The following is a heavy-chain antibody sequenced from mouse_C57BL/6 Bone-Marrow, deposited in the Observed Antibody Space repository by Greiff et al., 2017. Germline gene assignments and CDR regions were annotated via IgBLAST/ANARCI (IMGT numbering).Heavy chain of an antibody. Sequence: QVQLQQSGAELVKPGASVKMSCKASGYTFTTYPIEWRKQNHGKSLEWIGNFHPYNDDTKYNEKFKGKATLTVEKSSSTVYLELSRLTSNDSAVYYCARGPYYSNYYVFDYWGKGTTLTVSS. V-gene: IGHV1-47*01. CDR3: ARGPYYSNYYVFDY. J-gene: IGHJ2*01. CDR1: GYTFTTYP. D-gene: IGHD2-5*01. CDR2: FHPYNDDT.